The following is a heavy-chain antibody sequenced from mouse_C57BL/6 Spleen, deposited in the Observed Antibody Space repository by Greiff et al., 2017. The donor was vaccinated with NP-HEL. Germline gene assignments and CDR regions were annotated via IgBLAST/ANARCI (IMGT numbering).Heavy chain of an antibody. CDR2: IYPGSGST. Sequence: VQLQQPGAELVKPGASVKMSCKASGYTFTSYWITWVKQRPGQGLEWIGDIYPGSGSTNYNEKFKSKATLTVDTSSSTAYMQLSSLTSEDSAVYYCARGESNYCWYFDVWGTGTTVTVSS. J-gene: IGHJ1*03. CDR1: GYTFTSYW. D-gene: IGHD2-5*01. CDR3: ARGESNYCWYFDV. V-gene: IGHV1-55*01.